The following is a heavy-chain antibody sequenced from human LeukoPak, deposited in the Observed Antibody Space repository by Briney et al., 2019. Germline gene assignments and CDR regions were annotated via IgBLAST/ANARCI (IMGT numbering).Heavy chain of an antibody. CDR1: GFTFSNYA. D-gene: IGHD3-10*01. CDR3: ARGLDGSGSYYNGDY. CDR2: ISGSGGST. Sequence: GGSLRLSCVASGFTFSNYAMNWVRQAPGKGLEWVSTISGSGGSTYSADSVKDRFTISRDNSKNTLYLQMISLRAKDTALYYCARGLDGSGSYYNGDYWGQGTLVTVSS. V-gene: IGHV3-23*01. J-gene: IGHJ4*02.